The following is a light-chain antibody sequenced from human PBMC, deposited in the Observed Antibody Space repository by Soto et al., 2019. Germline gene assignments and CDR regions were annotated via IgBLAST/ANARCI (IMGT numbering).Light chain of an antibody. Sequence: QSVLTQPASVSGSPGQSITISCTGTSRDVGGYNYVSWYQQHPGKAPKLMIYDVSNRPSGVAKRFSGSKSGNTASLTISGLQAEDEADYYCSSYTSSSTHVVFGGGTKVTVL. CDR2: DVS. CDR1: SRDVGGYNY. CDR3: SSYTSSSTHVV. V-gene: IGLV2-14*01. J-gene: IGLJ2*01.